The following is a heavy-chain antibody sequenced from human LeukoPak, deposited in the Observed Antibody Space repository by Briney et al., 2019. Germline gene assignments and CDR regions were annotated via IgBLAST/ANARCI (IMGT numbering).Heavy chain of an antibody. J-gene: IGHJ6*02. Sequence: KPSETLSLTCTVSGGSISSRHYFWGWIRQPPGNGLEWIGSVYYSGSTYYSPSLKSRVTLSVDTSTNQFSLKPNSVTAADTAVYYCARLDNSGYYTLDVWGQGTTVTVSS. CDR3: ARLDNSGYYTLDV. CDR2: VYYSGST. D-gene: IGHD3-22*01. V-gene: IGHV4-39*01. CDR1: GGSISSRHYF.